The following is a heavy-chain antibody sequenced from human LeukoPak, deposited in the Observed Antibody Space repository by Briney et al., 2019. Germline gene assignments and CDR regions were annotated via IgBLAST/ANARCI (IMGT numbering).Heavy chain of an antibody. CDR1: GFTFSTYG. CDR2: ISYDGSNK. V-gene: IGHV3-30*03. J-gene: IGHJ4*02. Sequence: PGGSLRLSCAASGFTFSTYGMHWVRQAPGKGLEWVAVISYDGSNKYYADSVKGRFTISRDNAKNTLYLQMNSLRAEDTAVYYCARDSVADVDYWGQGTLVTVSS. D-gene: IGHD2-15*01. CDR3: ARDSVADVDY.